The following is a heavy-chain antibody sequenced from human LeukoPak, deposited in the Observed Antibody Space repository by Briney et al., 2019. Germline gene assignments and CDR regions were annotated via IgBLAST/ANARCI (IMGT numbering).Heavy chain of an antibody. Sequence: GGSLRLSCAAPGFTFSSYSMNWVRQAPGKGLEWVSSISSSSSYIYYADSVKGRFTISRDNAKNSLYLQMNSLRVEDTAVYYCAREDSSGWYSMDYWGQGTLVTVSS. CDR2: ISSSSSYI. D-gene: IGHD6-19*01. V-gene: IGHV3-21*01. CDR1: GFTFSSYS. J-gene: IGHJ4*02. CDR3: AREDSSGWYSMDY.